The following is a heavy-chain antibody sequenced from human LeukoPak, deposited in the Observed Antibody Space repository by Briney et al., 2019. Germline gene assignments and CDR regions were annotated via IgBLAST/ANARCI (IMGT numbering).Heavy chain of an antibody. CDR3: ARDSTPYAFDI. V-gene: IGHV3-48*03. CDR2: ISSGGSII. D-gene: IGHD2-2*01. Sequence: QPGGSLRLSCAASGFTFSSYEMSWVRQAPGKGLEWVSDISSGGSIIYYADSVKGRFTISRDNAKNSLYLQMNSLRAEDTAVYYCARDSTPYAFDIWGQGTMVTVSS. CDR1: GFTFSSYE. J-gene: IGHJ3*02.